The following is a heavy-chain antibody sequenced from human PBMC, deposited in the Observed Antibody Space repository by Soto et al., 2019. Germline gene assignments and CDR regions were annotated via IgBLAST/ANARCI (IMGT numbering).Heavy chain of an antibody. CDR2: INPNSGGT. J-gene: IGHJ3*02. Sequence: GASVKVSCKASGYTFTGYYMHWVRQAPGQGLEWMGWINPNSGGTNYAQKFQGRVTMTRDTSISTAYMELSRLRSDDTAVYYCATFRDLDFEKGAFDIWRQGTMVTVSS. CDR3: ATFRDLDFEKGAFDI. CDR1: GYTFTGYY. V-gene: IGHV1-2*02. D-gene: IGHD3-10*01.